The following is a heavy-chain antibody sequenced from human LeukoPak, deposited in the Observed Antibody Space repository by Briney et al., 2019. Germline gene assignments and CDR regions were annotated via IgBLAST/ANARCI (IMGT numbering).Heavy chain of an antibody. CDR3: AKGIVVVPAVGDAFDI. V-gene: IGHV3-23*01. CDR1: GFTFSNYA. CDR2: ISGSGGST. Sequence: GGSLRLSCAASGFTFSNYAVSWVRQAPGKGLEWVSAISGSGGSTYYADSVKGRFTISRDNSKNTLYLQMNSLRVEDTAIYFCAKGIVVVPAVGDAFDIWGQGTKVTVSS. D-gene: IGHD2-2*01. J-gene: IGHJ3*02.